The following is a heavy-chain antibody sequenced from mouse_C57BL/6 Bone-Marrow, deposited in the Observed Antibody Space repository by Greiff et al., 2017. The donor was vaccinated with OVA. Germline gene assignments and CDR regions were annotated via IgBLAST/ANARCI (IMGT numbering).Heavy chain of an antibody. Sequence: DVKLVESGGGLVQPGGSLKLSCAASGFTFSDYGMAWVRQAPRKGPEWVAFISTLAYSIYYADTVTGRFTFSRENAKNTLYLEMSSLRSEDASMYDCARQRDDLDAMGGWGQGTSVTVAT. CDR2: ISTLAYSI. CDR3: ARQRDDLDAMGG. D-gene: IGHD2-12*01. CDR1: GFTFSDYG. V-gene: IGHV5-15*01. J-gene: IGHJ4*01.